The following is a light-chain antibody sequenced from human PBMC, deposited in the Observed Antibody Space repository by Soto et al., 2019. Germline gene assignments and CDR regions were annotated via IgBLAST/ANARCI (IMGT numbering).Light chain of an antibody. V-gene: IGKV1-5*01. J-gene: IGKJ1*01. CDR1: QSISSW. Sequence: IHMTXSPSTLSXSXSXXVXXXFRASQSISSWLAWYQQKPGKAPKLLIYDASSLESGVPSRFSGSGSGTDFTLTISSVQPEDFAVYYCQQYGLSPRTFGRGTKVDI. CDR2: DAS. CDR3: QQYGLSPRT.